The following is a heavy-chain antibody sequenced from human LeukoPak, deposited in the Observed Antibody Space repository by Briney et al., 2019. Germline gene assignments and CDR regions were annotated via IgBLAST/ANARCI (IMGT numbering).Heavy chain of an antibody. J-gene: IGHJ5*02. CDR3: ARGKAATTYLLDP. CDR1: GGSISSSSYY. V-gene: IGHV4-39*07. CDR2: IYYSGST. Sequence: SETLSLTCTVSGGSISSSSYYWGWIRQPPGKGLEWIGSIYYSGSTYYNPSLKSRVTISVDTSKNQFSLKLSSVTAADTAVYYCARGKAATTYLLDPWGQGTLVTVSS. D-gene: IGHD6-13*01.